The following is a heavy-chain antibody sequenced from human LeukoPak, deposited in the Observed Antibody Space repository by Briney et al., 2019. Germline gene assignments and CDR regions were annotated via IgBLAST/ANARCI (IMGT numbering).Heavy chain of an antibody. CDR2: ISYDGSNK. J-gene: IGHJ4*02. CDR1: GFTFSSYG. V-gene: IGHV3-30*03. CDR3: ARERFARDSSGAILDY. D-gene: IGHD3-22*01. Sequence: GGSLRLSCAASGFTFSSYGMHWVRQAPGKGLEWVAVISYDGSNKYYADSVKGRFTISRDNSKNTLYLQMNSLRAEDTAVYYCARERFARDSSGAILDYWGQGTLVTVSS.